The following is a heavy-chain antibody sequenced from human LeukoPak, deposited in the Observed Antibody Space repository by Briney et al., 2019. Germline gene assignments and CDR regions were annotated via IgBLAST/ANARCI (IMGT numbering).Heavy chain of an antibody. D-gene: IGHD6-25*01. Sequence: PSETLSLTCALSGGSITDYGYNWVRQPPGKGLEWIGEINHSGSTNYNPSLKSRVTISVDTSKNQFSLQLNSVTPEDTAVYYCARAIRIAAFITIDYWGQGTLVTVSS. CDR2: INHSGST. CDR1: GGSITDYG. V-gene: IGHV4-34*01. CDR3: ARAIRIAAFITIDY. J-gene: IGHJ4*02.